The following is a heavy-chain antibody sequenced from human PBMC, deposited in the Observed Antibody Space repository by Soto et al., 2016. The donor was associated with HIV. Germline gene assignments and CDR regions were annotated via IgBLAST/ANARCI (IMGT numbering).Heavy chain of an antibody. D-gene: IGHD3-10*01. CDR3: ARDLERXRGVISHWFDP. CDR2: ISYDGSNK. Sequence: VQLVESGGGVVQPGRSLRLSCAASGFTFSSYAMHWVRQAPGKGLEWVAVISYDGSNKYYADSVKGRFTISRDNSKNTLYLQMNSLRAEDTAVYYCARDLERXRGVISHWFDPWGQGTLVTVSS. J-gene: IGHJ5*02. CDR1: GFTFSSYA. V-gene: IGHV3-30*04.